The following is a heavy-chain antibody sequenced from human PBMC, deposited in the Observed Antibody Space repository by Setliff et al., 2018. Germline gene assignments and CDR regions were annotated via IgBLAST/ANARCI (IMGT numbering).Heavy chain of an antibody. Sequence: SETLSLTCSVSGGSVTTSRYYWSWIRQPAGKGLEWIGRIHSSGSTKFNPSLESRVTMSVDTSKNQFTLKLTSVTAADTAVYYCATELAYRSGYYVAETLDYWGQGALVTVSS. V-gene: IGHV4-61*02. CDR1: GGSVTTSRYY. D-gene: IGHD3-22*01. J-gene: IGHJ4*02. CDR3: ATELAYRSGYYVAETLDY. CDR2: IHSSGST.